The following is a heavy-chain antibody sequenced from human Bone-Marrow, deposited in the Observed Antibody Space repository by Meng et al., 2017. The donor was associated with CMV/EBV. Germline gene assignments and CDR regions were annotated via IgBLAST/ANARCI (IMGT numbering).Heavy chain of an antibody. J-gene: IGHJ4*02. V-gene: IGHV3-23*01. D-gene: IGHD3-3*01. CDR3: AKDLSPHRITIFGVVNDY. CDR2: ISGSGGST. CDR1: GFTFSSYA. Sequence: GESLKISCAASGFTFSSYAMSWVRQAPGKGLEWVSAISGSGGSTYYADSVKGRFTISRDNSKNTLYLQMNSLRAEDTAVYYCAKDLSPHRITIFGVVNDYWGQGTLVTFSS.